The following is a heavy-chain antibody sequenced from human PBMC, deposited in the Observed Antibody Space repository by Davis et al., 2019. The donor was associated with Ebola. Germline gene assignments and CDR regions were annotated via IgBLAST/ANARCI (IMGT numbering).Heavy chain of an antibody. CDR2: ISAYNGNT. CDR1: GYTFTNYG. D-gene: IGHD3-10*01. J-gene: IGHJ5*02. CDR3: ARSITMVRGLSWFDP. V-gene: IGHV1-18*01. Sequence: AASVKVSCKASGYTFTNYGISWVRQAPGQGLEWMGWISAYNGNTHYAQKLQGRVTMTTDTSTSTAYMELRSLRSDDTAVYYCARSITMVRGLSWFDPWGQGTLVTVSS.